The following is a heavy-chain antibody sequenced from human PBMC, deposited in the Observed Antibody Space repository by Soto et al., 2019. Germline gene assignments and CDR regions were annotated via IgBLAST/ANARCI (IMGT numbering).Heavy chain of an antibody. J-gene: IGHJ3*02. CDR1: GFTFSSYG. Sequence: GGSLRLSCAASGFTFSSYGMHWVRQAPGKGLEWVAVIWYDGSNKYYADSVKGRFTISRDNSKNTLYLQMNSLRAEDTAVYYRARVRITMIPYDAFDIWGQGTMVTVSS. D-gene: IGHD3-22*01. V-gene: IGHV3-33*01. CDR2: IWYDGSNK. CDR3: ARVRITMIPYDAFDI.